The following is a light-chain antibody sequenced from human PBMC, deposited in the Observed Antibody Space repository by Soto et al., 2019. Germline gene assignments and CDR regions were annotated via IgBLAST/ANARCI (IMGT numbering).Light chain of an antibody. CDR2: GAS. Sequence: EIVLTQSPGTLSLSPGERATLSCRASQSVSSSYLTWYQQKPGQAPRLLIYGASSRATGIPDRFSGSGSGTDFTLTISRLEPEDLAVYYCQHYGTSRTFGRGTKVEIK. J-gene: IGKJ1*01. CDR3: QHYGTSRT. CDR1: QSVSSSY. V-gene: IGKV3-20*01.